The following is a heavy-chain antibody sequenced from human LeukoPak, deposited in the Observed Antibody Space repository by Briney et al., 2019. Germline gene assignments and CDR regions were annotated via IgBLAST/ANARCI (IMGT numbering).Heavy chain of an antibody. D-gene: IGHD3-22*01. J-gene: IGHJ3*02. CDR1: GYTFTGYY. V-gene: IGHV1-2*02. CDR2: INPNSGGT. Sequence: GASVKVSCKASGYTFTGYYMHWVRQAPGQGLEWMGWINPNSGGTNYAQKFQGRVTMTTDTSTSTAYMELRSLRSDDTAVYYCASGNYYDSLSAFDIWGQGTMVTVSS. CDR3: ASGNYYDSLSAFDI.